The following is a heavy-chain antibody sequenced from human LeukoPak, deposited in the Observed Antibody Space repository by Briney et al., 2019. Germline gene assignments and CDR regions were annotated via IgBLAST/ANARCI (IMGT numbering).Heavy chain of an antibody. CDR2: IYHSGGT. Sequence: SETLSLTCTVSGYSIRSGYYWGWIRQPPGKWLEWIGSIYHSGGTYYNPSLKSRVTISVDTSKNQFSLKLSSVTAADTAVYYCARDRIYGSGSDHFDYWGQGTLVTVSS. J-gene: IGHJ4*02. CDR1: GYSIRSGYY. V-gene: IGHV4-38-2*02. CDR3: ARDRIYGSGSDHFDY. D-gene: IGHD3-10*01.